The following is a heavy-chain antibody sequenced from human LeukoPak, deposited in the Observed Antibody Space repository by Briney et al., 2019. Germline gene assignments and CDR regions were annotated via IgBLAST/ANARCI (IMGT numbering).Heavy chain of an antibody. CDR3: ARSSTRYCSGGSCYSGVLGYFDY. V-gene: IGHV3-30*04. CDR1: GFTFSQFA. Sequence: PGGSLRLSCAASGFTFSQFAVHWVRQAPGKGLEWVADISHDGRNTYYADSVKGRFTISRDNAKNSLYLQMNSLRAEDTAVYYCARSSTRYCSGGSCYSGVLGYFDYWGQGTLVTVSS. J-gene: IGHJ4*02. D-gene: IGHD2-15*01. CDR2: ISHDGRNT.